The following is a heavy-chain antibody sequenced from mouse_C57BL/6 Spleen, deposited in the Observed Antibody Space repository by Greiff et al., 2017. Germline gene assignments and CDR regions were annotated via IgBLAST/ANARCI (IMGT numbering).Heavy chain of an antibody. CDR2: IYPSDSET. D-gene: IGHD2-5*01. Sequence: QVQLQQPGAELVRPGSSVKLSCKASGYTFTSYWMDWVKQRPGQGLEWIGNIYPSDSETHYNQKFKDKATLTVDKSSSTAYMQLSSLTSEDSAVYYCARGYSSPYYFDYWGQGTTLTVSS. CDR1: GYTFTSYW. CDR3: ARGYSSPYYFDY. V-gene: IGHV1-61*01. J-gene: IGHJ2*01.